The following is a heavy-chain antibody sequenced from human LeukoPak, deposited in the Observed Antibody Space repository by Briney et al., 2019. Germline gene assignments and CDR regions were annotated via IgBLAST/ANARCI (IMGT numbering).Heavy chain of an antibody. J-gene: IGHJ2*01. D-gene: IGHD3-22*01. Sequence: GGAPRLSCAASGFTFSNYLVTWVRQAPGEGLEGGAKIKPNGSEKSYVDSVKGRFTISRDNAKNSLYLQTNSLRVEDTAVYYCARLSPVTIIAVSYWYFDLWGRGTLVTVSS. CDR1: GFTFSNYL. V-gene: IGHV3-7*01. CDR2: IKPNGSEK. CDR3: ARLSPVTIIAVSYWYFDL.